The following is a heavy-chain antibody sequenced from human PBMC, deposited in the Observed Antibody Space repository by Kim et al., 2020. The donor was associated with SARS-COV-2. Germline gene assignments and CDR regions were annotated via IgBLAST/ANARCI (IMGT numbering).Heavy chain of an antibody. J-gene: IGHJ4*02. CDR3: ARESAAGSIDY. V-gene: IGHV4-4*02. CDR2: T. D-gene: IGHD6-13*01. Sequence: TNYNPSLKSRVTISVDKSKSQFSRKLSSVTAADTAVYYCARESAAGSIDYWGQGTLVTVSS.